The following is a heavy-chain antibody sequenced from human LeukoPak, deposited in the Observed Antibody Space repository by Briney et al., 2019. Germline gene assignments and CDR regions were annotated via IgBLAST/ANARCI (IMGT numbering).Heavy chain of an antibody. CDR3: ARDDEYSSSSGAFDI. D-gene: IGHD6-6*01. J-gene: IGHJ3*02. CDR2: IYTSGST. V-gene: IGHV4-4*07. Sequence: SETLSLTCTVSGGSISSYYWSWIRQPAGKGLEWIGRIYTSGSTNYNPSLKSRVTMSVDTSKNQFSLKLSSVTAADTAVYYCARDDEYSSSSGAFDIWGQGTMVTVSS. CDR1: GGSISSYY.